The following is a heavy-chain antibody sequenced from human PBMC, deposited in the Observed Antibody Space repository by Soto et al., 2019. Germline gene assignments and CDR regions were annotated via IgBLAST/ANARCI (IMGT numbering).Heavy chain of an antibody. CDR1: GFTFNTYP. CDR2: ISSTAWRTS. J-gene: IGHJ6*02. Sequence: EVQLLQSGGGVVPPGGSLRLACATSGFTFNTYPMTWVRQAPGKGLEWVSSISSTAWRTSSYADSVKGRFAISRDFSDNTVYLQMNNLRVDDTAVYFCAKGVLSFQYGMEVWGQGTTVTVSS. D-gene: IGHD3-10*01. CDR3: AKGVLSFQYGMEV. V-gene: IGHV3-23*01.